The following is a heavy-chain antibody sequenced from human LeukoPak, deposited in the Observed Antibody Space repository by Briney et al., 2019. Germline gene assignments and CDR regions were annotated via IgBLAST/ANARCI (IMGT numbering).Heavy chain of an antibody. J-gene: IGHJ6*03. D-gene: IGHD2-2*02. Sequence: GGSLRLSCAVSGFNFSSYWMSWVRQAPGKGLEWVANINQDGSEKYYVDSVKGRFTIFRDNAKNSLYLQMSSLRAEDTALYYCARDGFLPYNYYFFYMDVWGKGTTVTVSS. CDR1: GFNFSSYW. CDR3: ARDGFLPYNYYFFYMDV. V-gene: IGHV3-7*01. CDR2: INQDGSEK.